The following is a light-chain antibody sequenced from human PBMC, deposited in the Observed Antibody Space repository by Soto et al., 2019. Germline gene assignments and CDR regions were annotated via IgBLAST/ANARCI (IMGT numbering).Light chain of an antibody. V-gene: IGKV1-5*03. Sequence: DIHMTQSPSTLSASVGDRVTITCRASQSISSWLAWYQQKPGKAPNLLICKTSSLESGVPSRFSGSGSGTEFTLTISSLQPDDFATYYCQHYNDYSWTFGQGTKVEIK. CDR2: KTS. CDR1: QSISSW. J-gene: IGKJ1*01. CDR3: QHYNDYSWT.